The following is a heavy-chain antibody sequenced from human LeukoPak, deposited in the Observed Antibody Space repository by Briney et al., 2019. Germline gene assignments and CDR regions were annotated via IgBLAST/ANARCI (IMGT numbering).Heavy chain of an antibody. CDR2: INPNSGGT. J-gene: IGHJ4*02. CDR1: GYTFTGYY. CDR3: ATARGYNYFLIAY. Sequence: ASVKVSCKASGYTFTGYYMHWVRQAPGQGLEWMGWINPNSGGTNYAQKFQGRVTMTRDTSISTAYMELSRLRSDDTAVYYCATARGYNYFLIAYWGQGTLVTVSS. V-gene: IGHV1-2*02. D-gene: IGHD5-24*01.